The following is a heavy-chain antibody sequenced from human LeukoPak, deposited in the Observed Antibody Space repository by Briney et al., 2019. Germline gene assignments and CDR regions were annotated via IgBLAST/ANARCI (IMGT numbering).Heavy chain of an antibody. Sequence: SETLSLTCTVSGGSISSYYWSWIRQPPGKGLEWIGCIYYSGSTNYNPSLKSRVTISVDTSKNQFSLKLSSVTAADTAVYYCARGPPHDYWGQGTLVTVSS. D-gene: IGHD1-14*01. J-gene: IGHJ4*02. CDR2: IYYSGST. CDR1: GGSISSYY. CDR3: ARGPPHDY. V-gene: IGHV4-59*01.